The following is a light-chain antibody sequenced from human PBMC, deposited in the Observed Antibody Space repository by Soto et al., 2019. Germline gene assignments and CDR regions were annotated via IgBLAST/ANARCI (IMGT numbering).Light chain of an antibody. V-gene: IGLV2-14*01. CDR3: STNTSSSAEV. CDR2: DVT. J-gene: IGLJ1*01. CDR1: SSDIGGYNY. Sequence: ALTQPASVPLSPRQAHPISPTGTSSDIGGYNYVSWCHQDPGKALKLMICDVTSRPLDVSNRFSVSHPGNTAYLNISLFQAEDVVDYYCSTNTSSSAEVFGTAPKVTVL.